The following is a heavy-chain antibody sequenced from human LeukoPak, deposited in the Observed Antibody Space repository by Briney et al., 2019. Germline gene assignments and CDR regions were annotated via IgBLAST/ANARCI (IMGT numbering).Heavy chain of an antibody. CDR3: ARTRYLFDP. V-gene: IGHV4-59*01. CDR1: GGSISSYY. CDR2: IYYSGST. J-gene: IGHJ5*02. Sequence: SETLSLTCTVSGGSISSYYWSWIRQPPGKGLEWIGNIYYSGSTNYNPSLKSRVTISVDTSKNQFSLKLSSVTAADTAVYYCARTRYLFDPWGQGTLVTVSS.